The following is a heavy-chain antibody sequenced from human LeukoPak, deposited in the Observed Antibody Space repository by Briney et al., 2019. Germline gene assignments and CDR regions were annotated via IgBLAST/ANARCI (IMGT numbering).Heavy chain of an antibody. D-gene: IGHD3-10*01. CDR1: GGTFSSYA. V-gene: IGHV1-69*06. CDR2: IIPIFGTA. Sequence: SVKVSCKASGGTFSSYAISWVRQAPGQGLEWMGGIIPIFGTANYAQKFQGRVTITADKSTSTDYMELSSLRSEDTAVYYCARDAYGSGSYGGLYGMDVWGKGTTVTVSS. CDR3: ARDAYGSGSYGGLYGMDV. J-gene: IGHJ6*04.